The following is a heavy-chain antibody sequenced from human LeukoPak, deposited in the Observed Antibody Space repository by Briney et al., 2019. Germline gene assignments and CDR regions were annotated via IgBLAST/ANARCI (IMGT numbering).Heavy chain of an antibody. CDR2: IYYTGST. D-gene: IGHD1-1*01. J-gene: IGHJ5*02. CDR1: GGSISNDY. V-gene: IGHV4-59*01. Sequence: PSETLSLTCTVSGGSISNDYWSWIRQPPGKGLECIGYIYYTGSTNYNPSLKSRVTISVDTSKNQLSLKLSSVTAADSAVYCARARTGFDLWGQGALVTVSS. CDR3: ARARTGFDL.